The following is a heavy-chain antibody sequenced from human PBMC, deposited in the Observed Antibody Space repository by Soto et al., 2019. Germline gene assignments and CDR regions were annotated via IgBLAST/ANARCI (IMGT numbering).Heavy chain of an antibody. CDR2: ISAYNGNT. V-gene: IGHV1-18*01. J-gene: IGHJ6*03. Sequence: QDQLVQSGAEVKKPGASVKVSCKASGYSFTNYGITWVRQAPGQGLEWMGWISAYNGNTNYAQKFQGRVTMTTDASTSTAYLEWGSLTSDDTAVYYCARDRGVAPPVAGNTHYYYYMDVWGKGTTVTLSS. D-gene: IGHD6-19*01. CDR1: GYSFTNYG. CDR3: ARDRGVAPPVAGNTHYYYYMDV.